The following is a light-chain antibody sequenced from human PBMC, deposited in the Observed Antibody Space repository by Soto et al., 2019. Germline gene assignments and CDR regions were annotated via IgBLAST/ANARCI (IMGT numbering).Light chain of an antibody. CDR3: FLTYSGARPVV. CDR1: XXPVTSGHW. Sequence: GGTVTLTCDSXXXPVTSGHWPYWLQQKPGQAPRTLIYDTSKKHSWTPARFSGSLLGGKAALTLSGAQPEDEADYYCFLTYSGARPVVFGGGTKLTVL. V-gene: IGLV7-46*01. J-gene: IGLJ2*01. CDR2: DTS.